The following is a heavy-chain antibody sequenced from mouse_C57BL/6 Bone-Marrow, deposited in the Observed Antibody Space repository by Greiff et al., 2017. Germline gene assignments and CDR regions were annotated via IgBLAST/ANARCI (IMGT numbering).Heavy chain of an antibody. Sequence: EVKLVESGGGLVKPGGSLKLSCAASGFTFSSYTMSWVRQTPEKRLQWVAAISGGGGNPYYPASVKGRFTISRDNDKNILYLQMSSLRSEDTALYYCSRQVTTVLATKYFDVWGTGTTVTVSS. CDR3: SRQVTTVLATKYFDV. D-gene: IGHD1-1*01. CDR1: GFTFSSYT. J-gene: IGHJ1*03. CDR2: ISGGGGNP. V-gene: IGHV5-9*01.